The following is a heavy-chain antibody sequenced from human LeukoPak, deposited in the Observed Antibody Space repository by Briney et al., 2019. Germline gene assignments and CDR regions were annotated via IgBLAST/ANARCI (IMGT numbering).Heavy chain of an antibody. CDR2: INHSRST. Sequence: SETLSLTCAVYGGSFSGYYWSWIRQPPGKGLEWIGEINHSRSTNYNPSLKSRVTISVDTSKNQFSLKLSSVTAADTAVYYCARDAARPRYYFDYWGQGTLVTVSS. CDR1: GGSFSGYY. J-gene: IGHJ4*02. D-gene: IGHD6-6*01. V-gene: IGHV4-34*01. CDR3: ARDAARPRYYFDY.